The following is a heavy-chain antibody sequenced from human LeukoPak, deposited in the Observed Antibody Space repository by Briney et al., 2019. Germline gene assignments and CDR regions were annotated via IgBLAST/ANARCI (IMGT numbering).Heavy chain of an antibody. CDR1: GFTFSGSA. J-gene: IGHJ3*02. CDR2: IRSKANSYAT. CDR3: TSRYYYDSSGYYSDAFDI. D-gene: IGHD3-22*01. V-gene: IGHV3-73*01. Sequence: PGGSLKLSCAASGFTFSGSAMHWVRQASGKGLEWVGRIRSKANSYATAYAASVKGRFTISRDDSKNTAYLQMNSLKTEDTAVYYCTSRYYYDSSGYYSDAFDIWGQGTMVTVSS.